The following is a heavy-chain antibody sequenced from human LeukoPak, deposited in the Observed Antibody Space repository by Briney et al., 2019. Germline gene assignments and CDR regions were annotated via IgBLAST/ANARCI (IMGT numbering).Heavy chain of an antibody. CDR2: IRHDGSQR. J-gene: IGHJ4*02. CDR1: GFNSNNHN. V-gene: IGHV3-30*02. D-gene: IGHD4-11*01. Sequence: GGSLRLSCAASGFNSNNHNMNWVRQAPGKGLEWVAFIRHDGSQRMYADSVQGRFTISKDNSKATLYLQMNSLTAGDTAVYYCARDPRDSNYLLVYWGQGILVTVSS. CDR3: ARDPRDSNYLLVY.